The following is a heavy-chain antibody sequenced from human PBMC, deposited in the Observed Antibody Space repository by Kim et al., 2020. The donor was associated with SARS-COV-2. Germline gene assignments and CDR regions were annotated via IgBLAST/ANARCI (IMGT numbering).Heavy chain of an antibody. V-gene: IGHV1-46*01. CDR3: ARGRDPLPFYYYGSGSKGSWFDP. Sequence: ASVKVSCKASGYTFTSYYMHWVRQAPGQGLEWMGIINPSGGSTSYAQKFQGRVTMTRDTSTSTVYMELSSLRSEDTAVYYCARGRDPLPFYYYGSGSKGSWFDPWGQGTLVTVSS. J-gene: IGHJ5*02. D-gene: IGHD3-10*01. CDR1: GYTFTSYY. CDR2: INPSGGST.